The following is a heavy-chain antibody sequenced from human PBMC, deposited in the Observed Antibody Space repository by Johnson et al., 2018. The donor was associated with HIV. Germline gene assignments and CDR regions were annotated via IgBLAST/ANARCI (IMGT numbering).Heavy chain of an antibody. D-gene: IGHD6-13*01. CDR1: GFTFSNYA. V-gene: IGHV3-30*04. CDR3: ARDLAYNSRWTGAFDI. Sequence: QVQLVESVGGVVQTGRSLRLSCAVSGFTFSNYAMHWVRQAPGKGLEWVAVIWYYGSNKYYADSVKGRFTISRDNSKNTLYLQMNSLRAEDTAVYYCARDLAYNSRWTGAFDIWGQGTMVTVSS. CDR2: IWYYGSNK. J-gene: IGHJ3*02.